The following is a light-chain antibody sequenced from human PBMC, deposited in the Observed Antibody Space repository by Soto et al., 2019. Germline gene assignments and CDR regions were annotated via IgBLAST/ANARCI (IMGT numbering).Light chain of an antibody. CDR1: QSISSW. V-gene: IGKV1-5*03. Sequence: DIQMTQSPSTLSASVGDRVTITCRASQSISSWLAWYQQKPGKAPKLLIYKASILESGVSSRFSGSESGTEFTLTISSLQPDDFASYYCQQYKSYWTFGQGTKVEIK. CDR2: KAS. CDR3: QQYKSYWT. J-gene: IGKJ1*01.